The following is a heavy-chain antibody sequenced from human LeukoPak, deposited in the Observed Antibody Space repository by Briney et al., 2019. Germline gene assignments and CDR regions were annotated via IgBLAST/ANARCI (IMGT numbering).Heavy chain of an antibody. Sequence: GGSLRLSCAASGFTFSSYSMNWVRPAPGKGLEWVSSISSSSSYIYYADSVKGRFTISRDNAKNSLYLQMNSLRAEDTAVYYCARGSEYSSSSSGDWGQGTLVTVSS. CDR3: ARGSEYSSSSSGD. CDR2: ISSSSSYI. D-gene: IGHD6-6*01. CDR1: GFTFSSYS. J-gene: IGHJ4*02. V-gene: IGHV3-21*01.